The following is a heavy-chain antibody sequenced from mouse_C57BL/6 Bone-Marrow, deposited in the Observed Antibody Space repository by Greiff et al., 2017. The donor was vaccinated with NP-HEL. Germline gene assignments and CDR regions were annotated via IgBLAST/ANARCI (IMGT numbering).Heavy chain of an antibody. Sequence: EVQLQQSGPVLVKPGASVKMSCKASGYTFTDYYMNWVKQSHGKSLEWIGVINPYNGGTSYNQKFKGKATLTVDKSSSTAYMELNSLTSEDSAVYYCARSSTTVVGGYWGQGTTLTVSS. CDR1: GYTFTDYY. CDR2: INPYNGGT. D-gene: IGHD1-1*01. J-gene: IGHJ2*01. CDR3: ARSSTTVVGGY. V-gene: IGHV1-19*01.